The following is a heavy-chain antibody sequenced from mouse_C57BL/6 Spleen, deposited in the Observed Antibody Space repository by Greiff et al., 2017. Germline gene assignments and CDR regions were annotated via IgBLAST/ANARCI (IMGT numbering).Heavy chain of an antibody. CDR1: GYTFTDYE. D-gene: IGHD1-1*01. V-gene: IGHV1-15*01. CDR2: IDPETGGT. CDR3: TTSFTTVVAKGAMDY. J-gene: IGHJ4*01. Sequence: QVQLQQSGAELVRPGASVTLSCKASGYTFTDYEMHWVKQTPVHGLAWIGAIDPETGGTAYNQKFKGKAILTADKSSSTAYMELRSLTSEVSAVYDCTTSFTTVVAKGAMDYWGQGTSVTVSS.